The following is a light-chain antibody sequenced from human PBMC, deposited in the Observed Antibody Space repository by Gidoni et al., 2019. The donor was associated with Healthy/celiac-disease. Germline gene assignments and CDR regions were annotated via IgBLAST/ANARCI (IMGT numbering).Light chain of an antibody. Sequence: DIQMTQSPSTLSASVGDTVTITCRASQSISSWLAWYQQKPGKAPKLLIYKASSLESGVPSRFSGSGSGTEFTLTISSLKPDDVATYYCQQYKSYSWTFGQGTKVEIK. CDR3: QQYKSYSWT. CDR2: KAS. V-gene: IGKV1-5*03. CDR1: QSISSW. J-gene: IGKJ1*01.